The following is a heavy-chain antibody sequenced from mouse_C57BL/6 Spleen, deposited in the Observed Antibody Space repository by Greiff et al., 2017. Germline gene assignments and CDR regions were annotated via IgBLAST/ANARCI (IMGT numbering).Heavy chain of an antibody. J-gene: IGHJ3*01. CDR1: GYTFTSYW. Sequence: VQLQQPGAELVKPGASVKLSCKASGYTFTSYWMQWVKQRPGQGLAWIGEIDPSDSYTNYNQKFKGKATLTVDTSSSTAYMQLSSLTSEDSAVYYCALDYGNGAYWGQGTLVTVSA. CDR2: IDPSDSYT. V-gene: IGHV1-50*01. D-gene: IGHD2-1*01. CDR3: ALDYGNGAY.